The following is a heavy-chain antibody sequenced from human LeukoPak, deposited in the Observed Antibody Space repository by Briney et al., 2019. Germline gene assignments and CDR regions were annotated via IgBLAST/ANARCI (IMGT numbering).Heavy chain of an antibody. V-gene: IGHV3-7*01. CDR1: GFTFSSYW. CDR2: IKQDGSEK. D-gene: IGHD6-13*01. J-gene: IGHJ4*02. CDR3: ANNDALAAASY. Sequence: GGSLRLSCAASGFTFSSYWMSWVRQAPGKGLEWVVNIKQDGSEKYYVDSVKGRFTISRDNAKNSLYLQMNSLRAEDTAVYYCANNDALAAASYWGQGTLVTVSS.